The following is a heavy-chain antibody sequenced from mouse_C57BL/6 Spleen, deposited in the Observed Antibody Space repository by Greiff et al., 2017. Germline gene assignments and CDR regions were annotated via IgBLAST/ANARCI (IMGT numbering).Heavy chain of an antibody. J-gene: IGHJ2*01. D-gene: IGHD1-1*01. CDR2: ISSGSSTI. CDR3: ARKEGGYYYGSSYSYFDY. Sequence: EVKLMESGGGLVKPGGSLKLSCAASGFTFSDYGMHWVRQAPEKGLAWVAYISSGSSTIYYADTVKGRFTISRDNAKNTLFLQMTSLRSEDTAMYYCARKEGGYYYGSSYSYFDYWGQGTTLTVSS. CDR1: GFTFSDYG. V-gene: IGHV5-17*01.